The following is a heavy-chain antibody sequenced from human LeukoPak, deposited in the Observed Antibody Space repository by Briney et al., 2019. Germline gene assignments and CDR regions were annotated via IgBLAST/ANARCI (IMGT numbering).Heavy chain of an antibody. CDR1: GFTFSSYS. V-gene: IGHV3-48*01. CDR2: ISSSSSTI. Sequence: GGSLRLSCAASGFTFSSYSMNWVRQAPGKGLEWVSYISSSSSTIYYADSVKGRFTISRDNAKNSLYLQMNSLRAEDTAVYYCARDLVVLYFDFWGQGTLVTVSS. CDR3: ARDLVVLYFDF. J-gene: IGHJ4*02. D-gene: IGHD3-22*01.